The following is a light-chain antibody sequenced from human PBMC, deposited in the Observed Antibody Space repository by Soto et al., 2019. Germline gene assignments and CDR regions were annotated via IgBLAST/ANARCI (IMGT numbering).Light chain of an antibody. CDR3: TSYTSSITYV. CDR1: SSDVGGYNY. J-gene: IGLJ1*01. V-gene: IGLV2-14*01. Sequence: QSALTRPASVSGSPGQSITISCTGTSSDVGGYNYVSWYQQHPGKAPKLMIYEVNNRPSGVSNRFSGSKSGNTASLTISGLQAEDVANYYVTSYTSSITYVFGSGTKLTVL. CDR2: EVN.